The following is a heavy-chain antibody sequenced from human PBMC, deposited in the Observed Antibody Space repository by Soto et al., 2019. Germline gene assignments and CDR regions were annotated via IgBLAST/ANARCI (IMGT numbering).Heavy chain of an antibody. Sequence: SVKVSCKASGGTFSSYAISWVRQAPGQGLEWMGGIIPIFGTANYAQKFQGRVTITADESTSTAYMELSSLRSEDTAVYYCARGVSYYYGMDVWAQGTTVTVSS. D-gene: IGHD3-10*01. CDR1: GGTFSSYA. J-gene: IGHJ6*02. V-gene: IGHV1-69*13. CDR2: IIPIFGTA. CDR3: ARGVSYYYGMDV.